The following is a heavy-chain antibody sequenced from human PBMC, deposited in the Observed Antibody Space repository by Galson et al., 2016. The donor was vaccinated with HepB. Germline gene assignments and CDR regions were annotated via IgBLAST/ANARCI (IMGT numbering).Heavy chain of an antibody. V-gene: IGHV1-46*03. CDR2: INPNDGGA. D-gene: IGHD5/OR15-5a*01. CDR3: AKVSVAHRPNSFVP. J-gene: IGHJ5*02. Sequence: SVKVSCKASGYTFTSYFMHWVRQAPGQGLEWMGIINPNDGGASYAQKFRGRMTMTIDTSTSTVYMELSSLRPDDTAVYFCAKVSVAHRPNSFVPWGQGTQVTVSS. CDR1: GYTFTSYF.